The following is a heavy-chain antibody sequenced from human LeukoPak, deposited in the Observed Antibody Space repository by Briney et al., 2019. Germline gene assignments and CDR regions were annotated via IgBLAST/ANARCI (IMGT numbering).Heavy chain of an antibody. Sequence: SSETLSLTCAVYGGSFSGYYWSWIRQPPGKGLEWIGEINHSGSTNYNPSLKSRVTISVETSRNQFSLKLSSVTAADTAVYYCARSYCSSTSCYVGWFDPWGQGTLVTVSS. V-gene: IGHV4-34*01. CDR2: INHSGST. D-gene: IGHD2-2*01. CDR1: GGSFSGYY. CDR3: ARSYCSSTSCYVGWFDP. J-gene: IGHJ5*02.